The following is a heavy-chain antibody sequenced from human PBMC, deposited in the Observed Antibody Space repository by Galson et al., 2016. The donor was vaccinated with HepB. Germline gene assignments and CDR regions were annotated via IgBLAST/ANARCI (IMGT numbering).Heavy chain of an antibody. CDR2: IYYTGTT. Sequence: SETLSLTCTVSGGSISSSSYFWAWIRQPPGKGLDWIGSIYYTGTTHYNPSLQSRVSISVDPSKNQFSLRLTSVSASDTAMYSCARQDRAGLGNFWGQGIMVTVSS. CDR1: GGSISSSSYF. D-gene: IGHD6-19*01. CDR3: ARQDRAGLGNF. J-gene: IGHJ3*01. V-gene: IGHV4-39*07.